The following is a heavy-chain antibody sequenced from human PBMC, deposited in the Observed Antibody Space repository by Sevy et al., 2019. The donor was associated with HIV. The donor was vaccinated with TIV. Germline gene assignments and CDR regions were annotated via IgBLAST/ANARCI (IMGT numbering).Heavy chain of an antibody. CDR1: GFTFSPYW. Sequence: GESLKISCAASGFTFSPYWMTWVRQAPGKGLEWVANIRPDGSDKYYVDSVKGRFTISRDNAKNSLYLQMNSLRADDTAMYYCARGVGLDCWGQGVLVTVSS. V-gene: IGHV3-7*01. D-gene: IGHD1-26*01. CDR3: ARGVGLDC. CDR2: IRPDGSDK. J-gene: IGHJ4*02.